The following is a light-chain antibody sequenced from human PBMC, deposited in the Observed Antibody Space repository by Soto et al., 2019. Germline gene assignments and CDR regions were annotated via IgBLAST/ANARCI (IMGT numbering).Light chain of an antibody. J-gene: IGKJ4*01. CDR1: QSVRNY. V-gene: IGKV3-11*01. Sequence: IVLTQSPATLSLSPGAGATLSCRASQSVRNYLAWYQQRPGQAPRLLIYDTSNRAPGIPARFSGSGSGTDFTLTISSLEPEDFAVYYWLQRSKWPLTFGGGTKVEI. CDR2: DTS. CDR3: LQRSKWPLT.